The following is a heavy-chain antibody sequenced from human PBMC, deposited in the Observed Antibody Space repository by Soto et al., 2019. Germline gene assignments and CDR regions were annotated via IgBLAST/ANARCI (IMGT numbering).Heavy chain of an antibody. J-gene: IGHJ4*02. CDR2: IDPQNGVT. Sequence: ASVKVSCKASGYNFIDHYIHWVRQAPGQGLEWMGYIDPQNGVTSLSQKFKYRVMMTSDTSISTVFMELTNLRSDETALYYCARAPLIIGNIKNIGEDSPGVIEYWGQGTPVTVSS. CDR1: GYNFIDHY. D-gene: IGHD3-3*01. V-gene: IGHV1-2*02. CDR3: ARAPLIIGNIKNIGEDSPGVIEY.